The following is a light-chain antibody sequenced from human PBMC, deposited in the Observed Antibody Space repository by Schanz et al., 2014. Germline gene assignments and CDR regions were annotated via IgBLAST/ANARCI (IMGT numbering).Light chain of an antibody. J-gene: IGLJ2*01. CDR2: DVT. Sequence: QSALTQPASVSGSPGQSITISCTGTSSDVGAYNYVSWYQQHPGKAPKLMIFDVTTRPSGVSNRFSGSKSGNTASLTISGLQAEDEADYYCSSYTSSNTLVFGGGTKLTVL. V-gene: IGLV2-14*01. CDR3: SSYTSSNTLV. CDR1: SSDVGAYNY.